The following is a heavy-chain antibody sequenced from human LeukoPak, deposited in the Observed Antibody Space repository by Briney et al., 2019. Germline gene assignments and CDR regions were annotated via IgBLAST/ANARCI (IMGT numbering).Heavy chain of an antibody. J-gene: IGHJ4*02. V-gene: IGHV3-48*01. Sequence: GGSLRLSCAASGFTFSSYSMNWVRQAPGKGLEWVSYISSSSSTIHYADSVKGRFTISRDNSKNTLYLQMNSLRAEDTAVYYCAKDSSPNRYCGGDCYFYWGQGTLVTVSS. D-gene: IGHD2-21*01. CDR3: AKDSSPNRYCGGDCYFY. CDR1: GFTFSSYS. CDR2: ISSSSSTI.